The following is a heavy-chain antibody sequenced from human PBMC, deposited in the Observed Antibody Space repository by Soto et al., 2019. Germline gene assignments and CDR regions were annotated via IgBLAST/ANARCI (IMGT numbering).Heavy chain of an antibody. CDR2: ISSTSSHI. CDR3: ARDPAADGYYGMDV. J-gene: IGHJ6*01. Sequence: EVQLVESGGGLVKPGGSLRLSCVASEFSFSTYNMNWVRQAPGKGLEWVSFISSTSSHIHYADSVKGRFTISGDNAKNSLYLQMNSLRAEDTAVYYCARDPAADGYYGMDVW. D-gene: IGHD6-13*01. V-gene: IGHV3-21*01. CDR1: EFSFSTYN.